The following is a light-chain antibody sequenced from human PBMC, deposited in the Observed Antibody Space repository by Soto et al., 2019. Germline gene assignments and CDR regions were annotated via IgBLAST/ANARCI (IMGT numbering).Light chain of an antibody. J-gene: IGKJ3*01. CDR3: CQRSNWEPSS. CDR1: QSISSY. CDR2: DVP. V-gene: IGKV3-11*01. Sequence: EIVLPQSPATLSLSPGERATLSCTASQSISSYLAWYQQKPGQTPRLLIYDVPHRAPGIPARFSGSGSGTDFALTISSLGPEDIDVDYCCQRSNWEPSSFGAGTKVDIK.